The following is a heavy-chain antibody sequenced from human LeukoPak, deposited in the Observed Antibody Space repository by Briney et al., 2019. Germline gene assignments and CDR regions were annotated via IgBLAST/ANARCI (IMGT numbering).Heavy chain of an antibody. CDR2: ISAYNGNT. D-gene: IGHD2-15*01. J-gene: IGHJ4*02. CDR1: GYTFTSYG. Sequence: ASVKVSCKAPGYTFTSYGISWVRQAPGQGLEWMGWISAYNGNTNYAQKLQGRVTMTTDTSTSTAYMELRSLRSDDTAVYYCARPRYCSGGSCYSAFDYWGQGTLVTVSS. V-gene: IGHV1-18*01. CDR3: ARPRYCSGGSCYSAFDY.